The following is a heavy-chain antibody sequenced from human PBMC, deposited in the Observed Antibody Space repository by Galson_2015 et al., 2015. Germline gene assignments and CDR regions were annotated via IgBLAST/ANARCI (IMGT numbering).Heavy chain of an antibody. CDR3: ARESTNYCSGGSCYVGFDY. CDR1: GGSISSGGYY. J-gene: IGHJ4*02. D-gene: IGHD2-15*01. CDR2: IYYSGST. Sequence: LSLTCTVSGGSISSGGYYWSWLCQHPGKGLEWIGYIYYSGSTYYNPSLKSRVTISVDTSKNQFSLKLSSVTAADTAVYYCARESTNYCSGGSCYVGFDYWGQGTLVTVSS. V-gene: IGHV4-31*03.